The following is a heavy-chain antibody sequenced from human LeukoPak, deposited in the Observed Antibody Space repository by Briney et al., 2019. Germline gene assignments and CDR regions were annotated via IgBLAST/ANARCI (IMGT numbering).Heavy chain of an antibody. CDR1: GGSFSGYY. V-gene: IGHV4-34*01. Sequence: PSETPPLTCAVYGGSFSGYYWSWIRQPPGKGLEWIGEINHSGSTNYNPSLKSRVTISVDTSKNQFSLKLSSVTAADTAVYYCGSGYSYRYYYYYGMDVWGQGTTVTVSS. CDR2: INHSGST. D-gene: IGHD5-18*01. CDR3: GSGYSYRYYYYYGMDV. J-gene: IGHJ6*02.